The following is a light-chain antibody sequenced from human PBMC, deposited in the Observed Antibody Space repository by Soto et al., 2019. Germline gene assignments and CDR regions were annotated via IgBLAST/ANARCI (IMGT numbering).Light chain of an antibody. CDR3: QQRSNWPPIT. CDR2: DAS. CDR1: QSVSSY. Sequence: EIVLTQSPATLSLSPGERATLSCRASQSVSSYLAWYQQKPGQAPRLLIYDASNRATGIPARFSGSGSGTDFTPPISSLEHEDFAVYYGQQRSNWPPITSGQGTRLEI. J-gene: IGKJ5*01. V-gene: IGKV3-11*01.